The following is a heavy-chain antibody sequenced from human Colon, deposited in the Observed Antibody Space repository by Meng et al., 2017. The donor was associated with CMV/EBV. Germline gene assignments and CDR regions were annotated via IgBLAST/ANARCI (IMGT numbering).Heavy chain of an antibody. CDR2: INPNSGGT. J-gene: IGHJ4*02. CDR3: ARDLRVWFGEFKN. CDR1: GYTLTGYY. V-gene: IGHV1-2*02. Sequence: QVQLVQSGARVKKPGASGKVSCKASGYTLTGYYMHWVRQAPGQGLEWMGWINPNSGGTNYAQKFRGRVTMTRDTSISTAYMELSRLRSDDTAVYYCARDLRVWFGEFKNWGQGTLVTVSS. D-gene: IGHD3-10*01.